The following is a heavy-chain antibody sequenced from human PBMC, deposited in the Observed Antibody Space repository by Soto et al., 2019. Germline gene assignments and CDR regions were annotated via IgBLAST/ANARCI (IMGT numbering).Heavy chain of an antibody. Sequence: PGGSLRLSCAGSGFTFCTYGMYWVRQSPGKGLEWVAGLSYDGSNKFYADSVKGRFTVSRDNSKNTMYLELNSLRPEDTGVYYCAKNEATATGHYFDYWGQGTPVTVSS. J-gene: IGHJ4*02. D-gene: IGHD2-15*01. CDR1: GFTFCTYG. CDR3: AKNEATATGHYFDY. CDR2: LSYDGSNK. V-gene: IGHV3-30*18.